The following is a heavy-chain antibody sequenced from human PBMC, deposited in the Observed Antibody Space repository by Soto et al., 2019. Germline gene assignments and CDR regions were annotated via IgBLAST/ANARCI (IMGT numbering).Heavy chain of an antibody. Sequence: ASVKVSCKASGGTFSSYAISWVRQAPGQGLEWMGGIIPIFGTANYAQKFQGRVTITADESTSTAYMELSSLRSEDTAVYYCASDLRVAGIMWEDVYFDYWGQGTLVTVSS. CDR1: GGTFSSYA. CDR3: ASDLRVAGIMWEDVYFDY. D-gene: IGHD6-19*01. CDR2: IIPIFGTA. V-gene: IGHV1-69*13. J-gene: IGHJ4*02.